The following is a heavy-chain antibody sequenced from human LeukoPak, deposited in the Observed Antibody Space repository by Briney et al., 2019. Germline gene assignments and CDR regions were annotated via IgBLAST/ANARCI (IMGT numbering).Heavy chain of an antibody. CDR2: INSNSGDT. CDR3: ARVDSRGRHFDY. V-gene: IGHV1-2*02. J-gene: IGHJ4*02. CDR1: GYTFTGYY. Sequence: LEASVKVSCKASGYTFTGYYMHWVRQAPGQGLEWMGWINSNSGDTNYAQKFQGRVTMTRDTSISTAYMELSSLRSDDTAVYHCARVDSRGRHFDYWGQGTLVTVSS. D-gene: IGHD3-16*01.